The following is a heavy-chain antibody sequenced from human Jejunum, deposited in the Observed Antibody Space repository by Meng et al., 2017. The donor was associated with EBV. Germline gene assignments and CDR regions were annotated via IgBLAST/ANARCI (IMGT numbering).Heavy chain of an antibody. Sequence: QGQVQASGPGLVRPSGTLSLTCAVSGDSTSSSHWWSWVRQPPGKGLEWIGEMHPGGSTNYNPSLKSRVTISVDNSKNQFSLKLTSVTAADTAVYYCAKSNDYSLNSWGQGTLVTVSS. CDR2: MHPGGST. CDR1: GDSTSSSHW. CDR3: AKSNDYSLNS. V-gene: IGHV4-4*02. D-gene: IGHD4-11*01. J-gene: IGHJ4*02.